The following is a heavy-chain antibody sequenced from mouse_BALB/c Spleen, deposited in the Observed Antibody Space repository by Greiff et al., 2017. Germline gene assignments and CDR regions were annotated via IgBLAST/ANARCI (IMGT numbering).Heavy chain of an antibody. D-gene: IGHD2-1*01. Sequence: EVQRVESGGGLVKPGGSLKLSCAASGFTFSDYYMYWVRQTPEKRLEWVATISDGGSYTYYPDSVKGRFTISRDNAKNNLYLQMSSLKSEDTAMYYCARDPYGKAYWGQGTLVTVSA. V-gene: IGHV5-4*02. CDR3: ARDPYGKAY. CDR1: GFTFSDYY. J-gene: IGHJ3*01. CDR2: ISDGGSYT.